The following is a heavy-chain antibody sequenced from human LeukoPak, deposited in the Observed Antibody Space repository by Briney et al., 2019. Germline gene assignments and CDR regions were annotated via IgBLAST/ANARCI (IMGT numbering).Heavy chain of an antibody. J-gene: IGHJ4*02. CDR1: GFTFNSYA. D-gene: IGHD3-10*01. V-gene: IGHV4-39*01. Sequence: PGGSLRLSCAASGFTFNSYAMTWVRQPPGKGLEWVGSIYYSGSTYYNPSLKSRVTISVDTSKNQFSLKLSSVTAADTAVYYCARRYYYGSGSYFSHWGQGTLVTVSS. CDR2: IYYSGST. CDR3: ARRYYYGSGSYFSH.